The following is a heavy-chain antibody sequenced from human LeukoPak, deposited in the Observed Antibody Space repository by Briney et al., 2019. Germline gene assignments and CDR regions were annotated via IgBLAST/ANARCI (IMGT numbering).Heavy chain of an antibody. CDR2: INHSGST. J-gene: IGHJ4*02. CDR3: ARGQVGPTDY. Sequence: SSETLSLTCAVYGGSFSGYYWSWIRQPPGKGLEWIGEINHSGSTNYNPSLKSRVTISVDTSKNQFSLKLSSVTAADTAVYYCARGQVGPTDYWGQGTLVTVFS. V-gene: IGHV4-34*01. CDR1: GGSFSGYY. D-gene: IGHD1-26*01.